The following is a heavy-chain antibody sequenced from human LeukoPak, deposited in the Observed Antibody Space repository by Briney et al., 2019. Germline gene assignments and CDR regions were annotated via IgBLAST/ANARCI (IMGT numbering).Heavy chain of an antibody. V-gene: IGHV3-48*03. Sequence: PGGSLRLSCAASGFTFSSYEMNWVRQAPGKGLEWVSYISSSGSTIYYADSVKGRFTMSRDNAKYSLYLQMNSQRAEDTAVYYCARGGIVPDYWGQGTLVTVSS. CDR1: GFTFSSYE. CDR2: ISSSGSTI. J-gene: IGHJ4*02. CDR3: ARGGIVPDY. D-gene: IGHD2-8*01.